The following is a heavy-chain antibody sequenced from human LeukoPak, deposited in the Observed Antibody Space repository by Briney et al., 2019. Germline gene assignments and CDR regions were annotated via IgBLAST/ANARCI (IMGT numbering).Heavy chain of an antibody. J-gene: IGHJ4*02. D-gene: IGHD5-12*01. Sequence: GGSLRLSCAASGFTFSSYEMNWVRQAPGKGLEWVSYISSSGSTIYYADSVNGRFTISRDNAKNSLYLQINSLRAEDTAVYYCARVGLDRRGYSGYEAFDYWGQGTLVTVSS. V-gene: IGHV3-48*03. CDR3: ARVGLDRRGYSGYEAFDY. CDR1: GFTFSSYE. CDR2: ISSSGSTI.